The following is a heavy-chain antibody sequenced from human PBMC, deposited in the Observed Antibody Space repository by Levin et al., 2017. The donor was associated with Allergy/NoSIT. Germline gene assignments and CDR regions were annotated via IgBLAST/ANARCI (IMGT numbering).Heavy chain of an antibody. J-gene: IGHJ4*02. CDR2: IYHSGST. CDR1: GGSISSSNW. Sequence: SETLSLTCAVSGGSISSSNWWSWVRQPPGKGLEWIGEIYHSGSTNYNPSLKSRVTISVDKSQNQFSLKLNSVTAADTAVYYCARVVVVPAAMIFDYWGQGTLVTVSS. CDR3: ARVVVVPAAMIFDY. V-gene: IGHV4-4*02. D-gene: IGHD2-2*01.